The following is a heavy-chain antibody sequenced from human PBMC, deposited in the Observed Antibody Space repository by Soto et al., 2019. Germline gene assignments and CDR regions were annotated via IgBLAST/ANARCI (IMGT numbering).Heavy chain of an antibody. Sequence: GESLKISCKGSGYSFTSQKITWVRQMPGKGLEWVGRIDPGDSYTRYSPSFQGRVTISVDKSISTACLQWNRLEASDTAIYYCSRDSFWSGYYIDYWGQGTPVTVSS. J-gene: IGHJ4*02. V-gene: IGHV5-10-1*01. CDR1: GYSFTSQK. CDR2: IDPGDSYT. D-gene: IGHD3-3*01. CDR3: SRDSFWSGYYIDY.